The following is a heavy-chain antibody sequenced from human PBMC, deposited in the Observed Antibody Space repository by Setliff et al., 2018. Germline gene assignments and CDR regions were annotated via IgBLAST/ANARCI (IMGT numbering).Heavy chain of an antibody. V-gene: IGHV3-74*01. J-gene: IGHJ4*02. CDR3: AKDSSGGRIDY. D-gene: IGHD6-19*01. Sequence: PGGSLRLSCAASGFTFSSYWVHWVRQAPGKGLVWVSRINSDGSTTSYADSVKGRFTISRDNSKNTLYLQMNSLRAEDTAVYYCAKDSSGGRIDYWGQGTLVTVSS. CDR1: GFTFSSYW. CDR2: INSDGSTT.